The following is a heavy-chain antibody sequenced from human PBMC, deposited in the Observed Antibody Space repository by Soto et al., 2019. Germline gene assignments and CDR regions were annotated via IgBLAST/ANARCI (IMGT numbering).Heavy chain of an antibody. CDR1: GYTFTSYD. CDR2: MNPNSGNT. J-gene: IGHJ5*02. Sequence: QVQLVQSGAEVKKPGASVKVSCKASGYTFTSYDINWVRQATGQGLEWMGWMNPNSGNTGYAQKFQGRATMTRNTSISTAYMELSSLRSEDTAVYYCAREGVAITDNWFDPWGQGTLVTVSS. D-gene: IGHD3-16*01. V-gene: IGHV1-8*01. CDR3: AREGVAITDNWFDP.